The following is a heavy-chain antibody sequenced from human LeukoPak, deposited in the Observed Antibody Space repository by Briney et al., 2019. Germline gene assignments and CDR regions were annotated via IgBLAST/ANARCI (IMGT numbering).Heavy chain of an antibody. CDR3: ARNFYFDSSGYYHY. CDR2: INPNSGGT. D-gene: IGHD3-22*01. V-gene: IGHV1-2*02. J-gene: IGHJ4*02. CDR1: GYTFTGYY. Sequence: ASLKLSCKASGYTFTGYYMHLVRQAPGQGLEWMGWINPNSGGTNYAQKFQGRVTMTRDTSISTAYMELSRLRSDDTAVYYCARNFYFDSSGYYHYWGQGTLVTVSS.